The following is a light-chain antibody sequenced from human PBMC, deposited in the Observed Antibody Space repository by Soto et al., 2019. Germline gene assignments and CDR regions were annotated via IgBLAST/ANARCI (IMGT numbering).Light chain of an antibody. CDR2: AAS. V-gene: IGKV1-39*01. Sequence: DIQMTQSPSSLSASVGDRVTITCRASQSITSYLNWYQQRPGKAPNLLIYAASTLQSGVPSRFRGSGSGTDFTLTISSLQPDDFATYYCQQSYSTPYTFGQGTRLGIK. J-gene: IGKJ2*01. CDR1: QSITSY. CDR3: QQSYSTPYT.